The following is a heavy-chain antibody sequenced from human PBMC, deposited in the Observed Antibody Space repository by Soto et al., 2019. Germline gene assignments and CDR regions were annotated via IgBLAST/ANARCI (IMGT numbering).Heavy chain of an antibody. CDR2: TYYRSKWYN. CDR1: GDSVSSNSAT. Sequence: PSPTLSLTCAISGDSVSSNSATWDWIRQYQSRGLEWLGRTYYRSKWYNSYAISVKSRITISPVTSNNQFSLQLDSVTTADTTVYYCAREGEGFYDYDSSSSYYFDFWGQGTLVTVSS. J-gene: IGHJ4*02. V-gene: IGHV6-1*01. D-gene: IGHD3-22*01. CDR3: AREGEGFYDYDSSSSYYFDF.